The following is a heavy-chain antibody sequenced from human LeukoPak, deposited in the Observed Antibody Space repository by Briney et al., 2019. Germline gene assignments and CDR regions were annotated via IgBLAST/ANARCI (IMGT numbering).Heavy chain of an antibody. D-gene: IGHD3-3*01. CDR3: ARAQDYDFWSAHVVNWFDP. Sequence: ASVKVSCKASGYTFTSYGISWVRQAPGQGLEWMGWISAYNGNTNYAQKLQGRVTMTTDTSTSTAYMELRSLRSDDTAVYYCARAQDYDFWSAHVVNWFDPWGQGTLVTVSS. J-gene: IGHJ5*02. V-gene: IGHV1-18*01. CDR1: GYTFTSYG. CDR2: ISAYNGNT.